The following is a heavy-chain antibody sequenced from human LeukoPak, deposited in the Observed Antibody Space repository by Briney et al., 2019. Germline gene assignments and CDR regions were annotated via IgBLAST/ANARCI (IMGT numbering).Heavy chain of an antibody. J-gene: IGHJ5*02. Sequence: PSETLSLTCTVSGGSISSSSYSWGWIRQPPGKGLEWIGSIYYSGSTYYNPSLKSRVTISVDTSKNQFSLKLSSVTAADTAVYYCASGGGVIAILVSWGQGTLVTVSS. D-gene: IGHD3-16*02. V-gene: IGHV4-39*07. CDR2: IYYSGST. CDR3: ASGGGVIAILVS. CDR1: GGSISSSSYS.